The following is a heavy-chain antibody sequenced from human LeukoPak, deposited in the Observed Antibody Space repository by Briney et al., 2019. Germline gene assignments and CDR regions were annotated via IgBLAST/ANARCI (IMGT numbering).Heavy chain of an antibody. CDR3: ARDWDYVWGSYRGGFDY. CDR2: IYYSGST. J-gene: IGHJ4*02. CDR1: GGSISSSSYY. Sequence: SETLSLTCTVSGGSISSSSYYWGWIRQPPGKGLEWIGSIYYSGSTYYNPSLKSRVTISVDTSKNQFSLKLSSVTAADTAVYYCARDWDYVWGSYRGGFDYWGQGTLVTVSS. V-gene: IGHV4-39*07. D-gene: IGHD3-16*02.